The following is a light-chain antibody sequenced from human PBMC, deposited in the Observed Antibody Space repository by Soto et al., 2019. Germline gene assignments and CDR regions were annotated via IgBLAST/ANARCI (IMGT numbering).Light chain of an antibody. J-gene: IGLJ3*02. V-gene: IGLV2-14*03. CDR3: CSATRSTTL. Sequence: QSALTQPASVSGSPGQSITISCTGTGPDVGPHNYGSWYQQLPGGAPKFLIFDVSNRPSGVADRFSGSESGGTASLTISDLEDEDECDYFSCSATRSTTLFGGGTKLTVL. CDR1: GPDVGPHNY. CDR2: DVS.